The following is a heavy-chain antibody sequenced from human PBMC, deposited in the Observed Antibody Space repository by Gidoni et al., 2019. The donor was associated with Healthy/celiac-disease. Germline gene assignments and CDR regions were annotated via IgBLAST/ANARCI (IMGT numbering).Heavy chain of an antibody. CDR3: ARIPEGSGWTGGMDV. Sequence: QVQLVQSGAEVKKTGSSVKVDGKASGGTVSSYAISWVRQAPGPGLEWMGGIVPIFGPAPYAQQFQGRVTLTADESTSPAYMELSSLRSADTAVYYCARIPEGSGWTGGMDVWGQGTTVTVSS. CDR1: GGTVSSYA. D-gene: IGHD6-19*01. CDR2: IVPIFGPA. J-gene: IGHJ6*02. V-gene: IGHV1-69*01.